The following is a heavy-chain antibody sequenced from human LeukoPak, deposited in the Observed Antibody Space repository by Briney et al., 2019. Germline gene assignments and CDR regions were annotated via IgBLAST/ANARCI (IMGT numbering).Heavy chain of an antibody. CDR3: ARTYYDYFWGNYRYIDY. CDR1: GGSFSGYY. CDR2: INHSGST. V-gene: IGHV4-34*01. D-gene: IGHD3-16*02. Sequence: SETLSLTCAVYGGSFSGYYWSWIRQPPGKGLEWIGEINHSGSTYYNPSLKSRVTISGDTSKKQFSLKLSSVTAADTAVYYCARTYYDYFWGNYRYIDYGGQGTLVTVSS. J-gene: IGHJ4*02.